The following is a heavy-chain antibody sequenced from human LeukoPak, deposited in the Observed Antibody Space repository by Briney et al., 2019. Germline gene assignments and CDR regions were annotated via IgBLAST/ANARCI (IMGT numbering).Heavy chain of an antibody. CDR1: GFTFSNAW. J-gene: IGHJ6*02. CDR3: TSKAVAVVSYYYYGMYV. CDR2: IKSKTDGGTT. D-gene: IGHD6-19*01. V-gene: IGHV3-15*01. Sequence: PGGSLTLSCAASGFTFSNAWMSWVRQAPGKGLEWVGRIKSKTDGGTTDYAAPVKGRFTISRDDSKNTLYLQMNSLKTEDTAVYYCTSKAVAVVSYYYYGMYVWGQGNTVTVSS.